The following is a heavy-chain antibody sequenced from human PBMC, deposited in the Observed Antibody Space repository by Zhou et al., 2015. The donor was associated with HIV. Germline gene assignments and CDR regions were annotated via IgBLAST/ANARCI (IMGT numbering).Heavy chain of an antibody. D-gene: IGHD3-10*01. CDR3: AKAQAYYGSGSYPRYFDY. CDR1: GFTFSSYA. J-gene: IGHJ4*02. V-gene: IGHV3-23*01. Sequence: EVQLLESGGGLVQPGGSLRLSCAASGFTFSSYAMSWVRQAPGKGLEWVSAISGSGGSTYYADSVKGRFTISRDNSKNTLYLQMNSLRAEDTAVYYCAKAQAYYGSGSYPRYFDYWGQGTLVTVSS. CDR2: ISGSGGST.